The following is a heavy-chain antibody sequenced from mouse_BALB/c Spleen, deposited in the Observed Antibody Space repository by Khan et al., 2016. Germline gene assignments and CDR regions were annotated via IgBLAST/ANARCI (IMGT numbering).Heavy chain of an antibody. D-gene: IGHD2-14*01. Sequence: QVQPQQSGAELAKPGASVKMSCKASGYTFTSYWMHWVKQRPGQGLEWIGYINPSTGYTEYNQKFKDKATLTADKSSSTAYMQLSSLTSEDSAVYYCAREEVRRVYYYAMDYWGQGTSVTVSS. CDR3: AREEVRRVYYYAMDY. CDR2: INPSTGYT. V-gene: IGHV1-7*01. J-gene: IGHJ4*01. CDR1: GYTFTSYW.